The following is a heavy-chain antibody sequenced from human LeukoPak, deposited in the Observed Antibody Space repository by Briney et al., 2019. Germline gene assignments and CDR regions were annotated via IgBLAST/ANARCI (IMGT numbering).Heavy chain of an antibody. J-gene: IGHJ4*02. CDR2: INPSGGST. CDR1: GYTFTSYY. V-gene: IGHV1-46*01. D-gene: IGHD2-2*01. Sequence: GASVKVSCKASGYTFTSYYMHWVRQAPGQGLEWMGIINPSGGSTSYAQKFQDRVTMTRDTSTSTVYMELSSLRSEDTAVYYCARGNIDNIVVVPAAIGSLDYWGQGTLVTVSS. CDR3: ARGNIDNIVVVPAAIGSLDY.